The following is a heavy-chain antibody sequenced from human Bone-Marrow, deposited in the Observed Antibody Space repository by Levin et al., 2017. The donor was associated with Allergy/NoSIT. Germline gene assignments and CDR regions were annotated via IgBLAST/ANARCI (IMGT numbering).Heavy chain of an antibody. CDR2: INSHGTP. Sequence: HSGGSLRLSCAASGMTFSQSWMHWVRQAPGKGLVWVSQINSHGTPSYADSVKGRFTISRDNAKNTVYLQMNSLRAEDTAVYYCGGDVLYAMGVWGQGTTVTVSS. V-gene: IGHV3-74*01. CDR1: GMTFSQSW. CDR3: GGDVLYAMGV. J-gene: IGHJ6*02.